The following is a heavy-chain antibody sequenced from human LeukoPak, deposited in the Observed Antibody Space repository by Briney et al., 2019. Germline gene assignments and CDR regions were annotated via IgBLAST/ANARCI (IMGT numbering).Heavy chain of an antibody. V-gene: IGHV3-11*04. CDR2: MYTGGSTI. CDR3: AKAGVIPLQYFDY. CDR1: GITFNDSY. Sequence: PGGSLRLSCAASGITFNDSYMSWIRQAPGKGLEWISFMYTGGSTIYYADSVKGRFTISRDNSKNTVYLQMNSLRAEDTALYYCAKAGVIPLQYFDYWGQGTLVTVSS. J-gene: IGHJ4*02. D-gene: IGHD3-10*01.